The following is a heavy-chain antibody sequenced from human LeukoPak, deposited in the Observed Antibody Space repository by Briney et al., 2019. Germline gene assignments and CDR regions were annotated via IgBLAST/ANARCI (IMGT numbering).Heavy chain of an antibody. CDR2: INPNSGVT. J-gene: IGHJ5*02. CDR3: ARVLRDPYNWFDP. V-gene: IGHV1-2*02. CDR1: GYTFTGYY. Sequence: ASVKVSCKASGYTFTGYYMHWVRQAPGQGLEWMGWINPNSGVTHYAQRFQGRVTMTRDTSISTAYMELSRLRSDDTAVYYCARVLRDPYNWFDPWGQGTLVTVSS.